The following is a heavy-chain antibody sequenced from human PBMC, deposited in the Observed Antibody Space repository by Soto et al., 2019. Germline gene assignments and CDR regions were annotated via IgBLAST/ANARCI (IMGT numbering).Heavy chain of an antibody. J-gene: IGHJ4*02. D-gene: IGHD6-13*01. CDR1: GFTFSSYA. CDR3: AHSIPGYSSLLDY. V-gene: IGHV3-23*01. Sequence: GSLRLSCAASGFTFSSYAMSWVRQAPGKGLEWVSAISGSGGSTYYADSVKSRLTITKDTSKNQVVLTMTNMDPVDTATYYCAHSIPGYSSLLDYWGQGTLVTVSS. CDR2: ISGSGGST.